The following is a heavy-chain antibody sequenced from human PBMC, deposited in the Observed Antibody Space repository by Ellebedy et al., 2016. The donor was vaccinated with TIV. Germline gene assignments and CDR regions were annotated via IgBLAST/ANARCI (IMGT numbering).Heavy chain of an antibody. Sequence: AASVKVSCKTSGYSFTAYYIHWVRQAPGQGPEWAGWINPDNGVTVYEQKLQGRVTITGDTSISTVYMELSSLRSDDTAIYYCVRDLTNPVTGDYWGQGTLVFVSS. V-gene: IGHV1-2*02. CDR2: INPDNGVT. D-gene: IGHD4-11*01. CDR3: VRDLTNPVTGDY. J-gene: IGHJ4*02. CDR1: GYSFTAYY.